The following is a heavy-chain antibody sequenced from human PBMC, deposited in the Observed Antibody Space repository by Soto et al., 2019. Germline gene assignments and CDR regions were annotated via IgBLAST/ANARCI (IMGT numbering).Heavy chain of an antibody. CDR2: ISFDGSHK. D-gene: IGHD2-15*01. J-gene: IGHJ4*02. CDR1: GFTVSNYG. Sequence: PGGSLRLSCAGSGFTVSNYGLHWVRQAPGKGLDWVSFISFDGSHKYYADSVKGRFTISRDNSNNMLYLQMDSLTTEDTAVYYCAKDGAPRYCSRSSCHPAGAYWGQGTLVTVSS. CDR3: AKDGAPRYCSRSSCHPAGAY. V-gene: IGHV3-30*18.